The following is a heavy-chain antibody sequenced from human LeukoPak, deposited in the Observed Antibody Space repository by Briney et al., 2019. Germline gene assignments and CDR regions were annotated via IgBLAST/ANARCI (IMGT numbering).Heavy chain of an antibody. V-gene: IGHV4-34*01. D-gene: IGHD2-2*01. CDR2: IKHSGSS. Sequence: SETLSLSCAVNGGFLSNLYGSCIRQPPGKELDWIGEIKHSGSSNYTPSITSRASLPRDTSKNEFSLRLTSVTATDTAVFYCARAVTDIVVVARATKRTRFFDFWGQAIQLTVSS. J-gene: IGHJ4*02. CDR1: GGFLSNLY. CDR3: ARAVTDIVVVARATKRTRFFDF.